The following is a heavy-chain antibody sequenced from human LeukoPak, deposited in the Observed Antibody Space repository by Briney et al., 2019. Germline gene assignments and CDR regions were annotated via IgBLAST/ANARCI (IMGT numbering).Heavy chain of an antibody. V-gene: IGHV4-59*01. D-gene: IGHD3-10*01. Sequence: PSETLSLTCTVSGGSISSYYWSWIRQPPGKGLEWIGYIYYSGSTNYNPSLKSRVTISVDTSKNQFSLKLSSVTAADTAVYYCARGAGRWSGDDAFDIWGQGTMVTVSS. CDR2: IYYSGST. J-gene: IGHJ3*02. CDR3: ARGAGRWSGDDAFDI. CDR1: GGSISSYY.